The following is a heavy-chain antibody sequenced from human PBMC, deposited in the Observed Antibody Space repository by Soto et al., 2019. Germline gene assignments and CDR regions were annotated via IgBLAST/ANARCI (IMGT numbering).Heavy chain of an antibody. Sequence: QVQLVQSGAEVKKPGASVKVSCKASGYTFTSYGISWVRQAPGQGLEWMGWISAYNGNTNYAQKLQGRVTMTTDTXTXXAYMELRSLRSDDTAVYYCARHYGSGSSHYYGMDVWGQGTTVTVSS. CDR1: GYTFTSYG. D-gene: IGHD3-10*01. CDR2: ISAYNGNT. J-gene: IGHJ6*02. CDR3: ARHYGSGSSHYYGMDV. V-gene: IGHV1-18*01.